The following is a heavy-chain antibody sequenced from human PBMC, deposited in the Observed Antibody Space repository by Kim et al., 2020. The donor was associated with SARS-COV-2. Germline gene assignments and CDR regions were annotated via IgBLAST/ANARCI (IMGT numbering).Heavy chain of an antibody. J-gene: IGHJ4*02. Sequence: SLKSRVTISVDTSKDQFSLKLSSVTAADTAVYYCARQAYSSGWYPSPFDYWGQGTLVTVSS. D-gene: IGHD6-19*01. CDR3: ARQAYSSGWYPSPFDY. V-gene: IGHV4-39*01.